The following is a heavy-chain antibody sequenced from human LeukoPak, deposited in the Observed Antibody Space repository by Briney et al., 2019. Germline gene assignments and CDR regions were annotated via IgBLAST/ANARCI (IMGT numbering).Heavy chain of an antibody. J-gene: IGHJ6*02. Sequence: GGSLRLSCAASGFTFSSYGMHWVRQAPGKGLEWVAVISYHGSNEYYADSVKGRFTISRDNSENTLYLQMNSLRDEDTGVYYCAKDLGDVVVVAAAYGMDVWGQGTTVTVSS. CDR2: ISYHGSNE. V-gene: IGHV3-30*18. D-gene: IGHD2-15*01. CDR3: AKDLGDVVVVAAAYGMDV. CDR1: GFTFSSYG.